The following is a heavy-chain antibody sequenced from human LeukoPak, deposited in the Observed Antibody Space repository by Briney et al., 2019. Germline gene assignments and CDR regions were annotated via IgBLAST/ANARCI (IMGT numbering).Heavy chain of an antibody. J-gene: IGHJ6*02. Sequence: GGSLRLSCAASGFTFSNYYMSWIRQAPGKGLEWVSYISSSATTMYYADSVKDLFIISRDNAKNSLFLQMNSLRAEDTAVYYCARGDYDKYGMDVWGQGTTVTVSS. V-gene: IGHV3-11*01. CDR3: ARGDYDKYGMDV. CDR2: ISSSATTM. CDR1: GFTFSNYY.